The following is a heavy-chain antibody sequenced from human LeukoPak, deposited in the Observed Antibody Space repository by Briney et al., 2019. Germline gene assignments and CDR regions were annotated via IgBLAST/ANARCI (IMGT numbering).Heavy chain of an antibody. CDR2: IYHSGST. V-gene: IGHV4-4*02. CDR3: ARTSFCGGDCLYYFDY. Sequence: SETLSLTCAVSGGSISSSNWWSWVRQPAGKGLEWIGEIYHSGSTNYNPSLKSRVTISVDKSKNQFSLKLSSVTAADTAVYYCARTSFCGGDCLYYFDYWGQGTLVTVSS. D-gene: IGHD2-21*02. J-gene: IGHJ4*02. CDR1: GGSISSSNW.